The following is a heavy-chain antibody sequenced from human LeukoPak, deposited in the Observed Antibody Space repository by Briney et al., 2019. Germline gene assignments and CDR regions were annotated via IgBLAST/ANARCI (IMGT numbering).Heavy chain of an antibody. J-gene: IGHJ1*01. Sequence: GGSLRLSCVVSGLTFRDAWMTWVRQAPGKGLQWVANIKTDGSEKYYVDSVKGRFTISRDNAKNSLYLQMNSLRAEDTAVYYCATYSSLNRREFQFWGQGTLLTVSS. D-gene: IGHD3-22*01. CDR1: GLTFRDAW. V-gene: IGHV3-7*01. CDR2: IKTDGSEK. CDR3: ATYSSLNRREFQF.